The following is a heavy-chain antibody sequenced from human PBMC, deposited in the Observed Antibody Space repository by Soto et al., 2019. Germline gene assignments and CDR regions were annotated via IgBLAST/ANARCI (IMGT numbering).Heavy chain of an antibody. CDR3: AREDSSGDKEYYFDY. CDR1: SGSFSGYY. D-gene: IGHD3-22*01. J-gene: IGHJ4*02. V-gene: IGHV4-34*01. Sequence: SSETLSLTCAVYSGSFSGYYWSWIRQPPGKGLEWIGEINHSGNTNYNPSLKSRVTISVDTSKNQFSLKLTSVTAADTAVYYCAREDSSGDKEYYFDYWGQGTLVTVSS. CDR2: INHSGNT.